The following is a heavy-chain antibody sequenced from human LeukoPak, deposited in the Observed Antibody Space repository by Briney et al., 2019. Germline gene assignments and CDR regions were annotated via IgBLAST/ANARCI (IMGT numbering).Heavy chain of an antibody. D-gene: IGHD3-3*01. CDR2: IYSGGST. J-gene: IGHJ4*02. CDR3: AREAFWSGYYFDY. V-gene: IGHV3-53*01. Sequence: GGSLRLSCAASGFTVSSNYMNWVRQAPGKGLEWVSVIYSGGSTYYADSVKGRFTISRDNSKNTLYLQMNSLRAEDTAVYYCAREAFWSGYYFDYWGQGTLVTVSS. CDR1: GFTVSSNY.